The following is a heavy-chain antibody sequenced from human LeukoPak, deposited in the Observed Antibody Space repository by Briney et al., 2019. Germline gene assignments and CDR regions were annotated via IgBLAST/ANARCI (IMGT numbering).Heavy chain of an antibody. V-gene: IGHV4-34*01. Sequence: PSETLSLTCAVYGGSFSGYYWSWIRQPPGKGLEWIGEINHSGSTNYNPSLKSRVTISVDTSKNQFSLKLSSVTAADTAVYYCARSGRIPAATEGSISFDYWGQGTLVTVSS. CDR3: ARSGRIPAATEGSISFDY. D-gene: IGHD2-2*01. CDR2: INHSGST. CDR1: GGSFSGYY. J-gene: IGHJ4*02.